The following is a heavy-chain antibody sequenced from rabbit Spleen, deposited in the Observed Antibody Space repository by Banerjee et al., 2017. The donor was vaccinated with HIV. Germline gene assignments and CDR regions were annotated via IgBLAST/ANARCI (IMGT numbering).Heavy chain of an antibody. CDR3: ARHAGYASYGYSTLDL. Sequence: QSLEESGGDLVKPGASLTLTCTASGFSFSYSDYMCWVRQPPGKGPEWIACIGAGISYTIYYATWAKGRFTISKTSSTTVTLQMTSLTAADTATYFCARHAGYASYGYSTLDLWGPGTLVTVS. CDR1: GFSFSYSDY. V-gene: IGHV1S40*01. CDR2: IGAGISYTI. J-gene: IGHJ4*01. D-gene: IGHD6-1*01.